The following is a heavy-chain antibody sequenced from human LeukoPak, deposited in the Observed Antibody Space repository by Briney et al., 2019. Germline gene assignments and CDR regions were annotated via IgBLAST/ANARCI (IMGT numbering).Heavy chain of an antibody. CDR3: ARDLKGYYYDSSGSSKFDY. V-gene: IGHV3-23*01. Sequence: GGTLRLSCAASGFTFSSYGMSWVRQAPGKGLEWVSAISGSGGSTYYADSVKGRFTISRDNAKNSLCLQMNSLRAEDTAVYYCARDLKGYYYDSSGSSKFDYWGQGTLVTVSS. CDR1: GFTFSSYG. D-gene: IGHD3-22*01. J-gene: IGHJ4*02. CDR2: ISGSGGST.